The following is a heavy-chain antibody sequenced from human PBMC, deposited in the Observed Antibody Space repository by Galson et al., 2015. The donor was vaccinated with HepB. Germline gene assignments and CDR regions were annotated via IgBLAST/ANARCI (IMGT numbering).Heavy chain of an antibody. CDR2: ISYDGNNE. CDR1: GFTFSSYA. D-gene: IGHD3-3*01. CDR3: ARDQTAYDFWSGYFWLDP. V-gene: IGHV3-30-3*01. Sequence: SLRLSCAASGFTFSSYALHWVRQAPGKGLEWVSFISYDGNNESYVDSVKGRFTISRDNSKNTLYLQMNSLRTEDTAVYYCARDQTAYDFWSGYFWLDPWGQGTLVTVSS. J-gene: IGHJ5*02.